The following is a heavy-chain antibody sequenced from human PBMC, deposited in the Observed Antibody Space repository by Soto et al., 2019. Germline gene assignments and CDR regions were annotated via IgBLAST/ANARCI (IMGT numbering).Heavy chain of an antibody. CDR3: ARSGYCDCGDY. Sequence: GSLRPSCAAPGFTFSSYSMNWVRQAPGKGLAWVSSISSSSSYIYYADSVKGRFTISRDNAKNSLYLQMNSLGAEDTGVYDCARSGYCDCGDYRGQRTLVAVGS. D-gene: IGHD4-17*01. V-gene: IGHV3-21*01. CDR1: GFTFSSYS. CDR2: ISSSSSYI. J-gene: IGHJ4*02.